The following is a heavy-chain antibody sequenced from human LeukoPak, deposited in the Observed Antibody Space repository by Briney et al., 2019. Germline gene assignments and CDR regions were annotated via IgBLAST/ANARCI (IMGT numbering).Heavy chain of an antibody. Sequence: ASVKVPCKASGYTFTSYDINWVRQATGQGLEWMGWMNPNSGNTGYAQKFQGRVTMTRNTSISTAYMELSSLRSEDTAVYYCARGLSIAVAGNDLGYWGQGTLVTVSS. CDR2: MNPNSGNT. V-gene: IGHV1-8*01. CDR1: GYTFTSYD. CDR3: ARGLSIAVAGNDLGY. J-gene: IGHJ4*02. D-gene: IGHD6-19*01.